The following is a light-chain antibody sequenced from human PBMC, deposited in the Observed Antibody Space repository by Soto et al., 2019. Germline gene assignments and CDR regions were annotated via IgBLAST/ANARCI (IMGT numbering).Light chain of an antibody. CDR2: GAS. V-gene: IGKV3-20*01. CDR1: QSVNSIY. CDR3: QQYGGSPRT. Sequence: EIVLTQSPGTLSLSPGERATLSCGASQSVNSIYLAWYQQKPGQAPRLLIYGASSRATGIPDRFSGSGSGTDFTLTISRLEPEDFALYYCQQYGGSPRTFGQGTKVDIK. J-gene: IGKJ1*01.